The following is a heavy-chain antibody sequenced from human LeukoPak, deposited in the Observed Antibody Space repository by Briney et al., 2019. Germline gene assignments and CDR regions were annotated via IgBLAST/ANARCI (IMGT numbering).Heavy chain of an antibody. V-gene: IGHV3-30*18. CDR3: AKDLWFGESAFDY. J-gene: IGHJ4*02. Sequence: SGGSLRLSCAASGFTFSSYGMHWVRQAPGKGLEWVAVISYDGSNKYYADSVKGRFTISRDNSKNTLYLQMNSLRAKDTAVYYCAKDLWFGESAFDYWGQGTLVTVSS. CDR2: ISYDGSNK. CDR1: GFTFSSYG. D-gene: IGHD3-10*01.